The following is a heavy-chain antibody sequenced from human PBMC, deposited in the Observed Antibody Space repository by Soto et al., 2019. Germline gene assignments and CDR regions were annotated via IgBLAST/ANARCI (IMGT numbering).Heavy chain of an antibody. Sequence: EVQLLESGGGLVQPGGSLRLSCVASGFTLSNYAMSWVRQAPGKVLEWVSVIDGDGSAKFADSVKGRLTVSRDNSKNTLYLQMDSLRAEDTAIYYCAKDAVSYNGIYDPFDIWGRGTMVTVSS. CDR2: IDGDGSA. V-gene: IGHV3-23*01. CDR1: GFTLSNYA. CDR3: AKDAVSYNGIYDPFDI. D-gene: IGHD1-1*01. J-gene: IGHJ3*02.